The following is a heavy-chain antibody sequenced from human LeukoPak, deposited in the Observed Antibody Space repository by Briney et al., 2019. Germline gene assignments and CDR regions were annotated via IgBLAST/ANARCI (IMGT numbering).Heavy chain of an antibody. CDR3: ARAIVGATAFDF. V-gene: IGHV4-59*02. D-gene: IGHD1-26*01. CDR1: GGSVTDYY. J-gene: IGHJ5*01. CDR2: IYYTGT. Sequence: PSETLSLTCTVSGGSVTDYYWSWIRQSPGKGLEWIGYIYYTGTSYNPSLKSRVTISADTSKNQFSLKLISVTAADTAVYYCARAIVGATAFDFWGQGTLVTVSS.